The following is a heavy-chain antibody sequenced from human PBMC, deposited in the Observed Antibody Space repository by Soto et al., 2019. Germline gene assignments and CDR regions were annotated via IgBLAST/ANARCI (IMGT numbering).Heavy chain of an antibody. D-gene: IGHD6-13*01. CDR2: FDPEDGET. Sequence: GASVKVSCKVSGYTLTELSMHWVRQAPGKGLEWMGGFDPEDGETIYAQKFQGRVTMTKDTSTDTAYMELSSLRSDDTAVYYCARGVPEQQLAQGPPTDYYYYYMDVWGKGTTVTVSS. J-gene: IGHJ6*03. V-gene: IGHV1-24*01. CDR3: ARGVPEQQLAQGPPTDYYYYYMDV. CDR1: GYTLTELS.